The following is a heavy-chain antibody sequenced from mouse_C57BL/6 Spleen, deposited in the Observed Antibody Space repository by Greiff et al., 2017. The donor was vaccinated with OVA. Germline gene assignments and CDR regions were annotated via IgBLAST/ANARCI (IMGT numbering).Heavy chain of an antibody. CDR3: ARERSIYYYGSSDYFDY. D-gene: IGHD1-1*01. V-gene: IGHV1-55*01. CDR1: GYTFTSYW. CDR2: IYPGSGST. J-gene: IGHJ2*01. Sequence: VQLQQPGAELVKPGASVKMSCKASGYTFTSYWITWVKQRPGQGLEWIGDIYPGSGSTNYNEKFKSKATLTVDTSSSTAYMQLSSLTSEDSAVYYCARERSIYYYGSSDYFDYWGQGTTLTVSS.